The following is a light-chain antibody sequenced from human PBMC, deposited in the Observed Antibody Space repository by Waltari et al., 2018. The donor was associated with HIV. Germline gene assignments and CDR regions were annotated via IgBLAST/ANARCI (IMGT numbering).Light chain of an antibody. CDR2: DVN. V-gene: IGLV2-14*01. CDR1: NSDFTHYNG. CDR3: SSNTYNIIF. Sequence: QSALTQPASVSGSPGQSITISCTGTNSDFTHYNGVSWYRQYPDKAPELIIYDVNVLPSGLSPRFSGSKSGNTASLTISGLQPADEAHYYCSSNTYNIIFVGGGTKVTVL. J-gene: IGLJ2*01.